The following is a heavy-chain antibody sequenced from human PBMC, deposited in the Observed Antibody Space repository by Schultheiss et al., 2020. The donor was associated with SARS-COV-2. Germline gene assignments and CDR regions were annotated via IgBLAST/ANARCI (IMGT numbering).Heavy chain of an antibody. CDR1: GFTFSSYE. V-gene: IGHV3-23*01. J-gene: IGHJ4*02. CDR3: ARGIVTTSDFDY. D-gene: IGHD4-11*01. Sequence: GESLKISCAASGFTFSSYEMNWVRQAPGKGLEWVSAICGGGDCTYYADSVKGRFTISRDNSKNTLYLQMNSLRAEDTAVYYCARGIVTTSDFDYWGQGTLVTVSS. CDR2: ICGGGDCT.